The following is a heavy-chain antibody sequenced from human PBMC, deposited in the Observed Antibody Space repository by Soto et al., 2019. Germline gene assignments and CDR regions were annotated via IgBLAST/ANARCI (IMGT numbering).Heavy chain of an antibody. CDR3: ARARYCSGGSCYSDYYYYGMDV. D-gene: IGHD2-15*01. CDR2: IIPIFGTA. J-gene: IGHJ6*02. CDR1: GGTFNDYA. Sequence: QVQLVQSGAEVKKPGSSVKVSCKASGGTFNDYAISWVRQAPGQGLEWMGGIIPIFGTANYAQNFQGRATITADESTSPAYMELSSLTSEDTAVYYCARARYCSGGSCYSDYYYYGMDVWGQGTTVTVSS. V-gene: IGHV1-69*01.